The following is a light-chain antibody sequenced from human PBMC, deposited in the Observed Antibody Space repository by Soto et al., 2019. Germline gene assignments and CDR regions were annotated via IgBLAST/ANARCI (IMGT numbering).Light chain of an antibody. CDR3: QQYKSCWT. Sequence: DIHMIQTPSMVAIKVAEGRRVGIRSSQTITNWLAWYQQKPGKAPRLLIYDASSLESWVPSRFSGSGSATEFTLTLSSMQSEDFATYYWQQYKSCWTFGQGPRWIS. CDR2: DAS. J-gene: IGKJ1*01. CDR1: QTITNW. V-gene: IGKV1-5*01.